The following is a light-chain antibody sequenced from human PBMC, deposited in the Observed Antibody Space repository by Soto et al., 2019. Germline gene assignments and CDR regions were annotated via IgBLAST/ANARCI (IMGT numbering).Light chain of an antibody. CDR3: QQYENYWT. CDR2: DAS. V-gene: IGKV1D-13*01. J-gene: IGKJ1*01. Sequence: AIQLTQSPSSLSASVGDRVTITCRASQGISSYLAWYHQKPGKAPKLLIYDASNLESGVPSRFSGSGSGTEFTLTISSLQPEDFGIYYCQQYENYWTFGQGTKVDIK. CDR1: QGISSY.